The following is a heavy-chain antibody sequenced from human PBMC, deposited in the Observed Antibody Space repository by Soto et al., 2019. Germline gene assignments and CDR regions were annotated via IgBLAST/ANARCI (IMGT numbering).Heavy chain of an antibody. V-gene: IGHV3-30-3*01. D-gene: IGHD3-10*01. CDR1: RFTFSSYA. CDR3: ARGGLLWFGGDAFDI. Sequence: GSLRLSCAASRFTFSSYAMSWVRQAPGKGLEWVAVISYDGSNKYYADSVKGRFTISRDNSKNTLYLQMNSLRAEDTAVYYCARGGLLWFGGDAFDIWGQGTMVTVSS. CDR2: ISYDGSNK. J-gene: IGHJ3*02.